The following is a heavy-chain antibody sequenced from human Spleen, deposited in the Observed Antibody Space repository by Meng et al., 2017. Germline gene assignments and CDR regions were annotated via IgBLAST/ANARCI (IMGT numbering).Heavy chain of an antibody. D-gene: IGHD3-10*01. J-gene: IGHJ4*02. CDR2: MNPEETTI. CDR3: VRDFGGESDF. V-gene: IGHV3-74*01. CDR1: GFSFSEAW. Sequence: EVQLVESGGGLVNPGGSLRLSCAASGFSFSEAWMTWVRQAPGKGLEWVGRMNPEETTISHAGSVMGRFTISRDIAKNTLYLQMNSLRAEDSALYFCVRDFGGESDFWGQGTLVTVSS.